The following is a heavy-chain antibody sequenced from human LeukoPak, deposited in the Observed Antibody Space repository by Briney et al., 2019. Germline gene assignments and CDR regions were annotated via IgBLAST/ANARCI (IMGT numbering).Heavy chain of an antibody. D-gene: IGHD5-24*01. V-gene: IGHV1-2*02. J-gene: IGHJ4*02. Sequence: ASVNVSCKASGYTFTGYYMHWVRQAPGQGLEWMGWINPNSGGTNYAQKFRGRVTMTRDTSISTAYMELSRLRSDDTAVYYCAREDGYIESWGQGTLVTVSS. CDR2: INPNSGGT. CDR1: GYTFTGYY. CDR3: AREDGYIES.